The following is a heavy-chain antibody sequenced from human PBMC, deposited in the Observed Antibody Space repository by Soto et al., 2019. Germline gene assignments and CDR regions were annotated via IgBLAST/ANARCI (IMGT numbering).Heavy chain of an antibody. CDR3: ARGHGIEEATY. D-gene: IGHD1-26*01. Sequence: QVHLVQSGAEVKKPGSSVKVSCKASGGTFSSYAISWVRQAPGQGLEWMGGIIPIFGTANYAQKFQGRVTMTADESTSPASRELSSLRAEDTAVYYCARGHGIEEATYWGQGTMVTVSS. CDR1: GGTFSSYA. J-gene: IGHJ4*02. V-gene: IGHV1-69*01. CDR2: IIPIFGTA.